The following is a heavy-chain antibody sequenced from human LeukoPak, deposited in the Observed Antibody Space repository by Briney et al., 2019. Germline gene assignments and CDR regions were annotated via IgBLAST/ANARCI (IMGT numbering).Heavy chain of an antibody. Sequence: GGSLRLSCAGSGLTFSNHAMTWVRQAPGKGLEYVAERSGSGRDTYYADSVQGRFTISRDNSKNTLYLQMNSLRAEDKAEYYCGRRTQDGYNSPIDYWGQGTLVTVSS. V-gene: IGHV3-23*01. D-gene: IGHD5-24*01. CDR2: RSGSGRDT. CDR1: GLTFSNHA. J-gene: IGHJ4*02. CDR3: GRRTQDGYNSPIDY.